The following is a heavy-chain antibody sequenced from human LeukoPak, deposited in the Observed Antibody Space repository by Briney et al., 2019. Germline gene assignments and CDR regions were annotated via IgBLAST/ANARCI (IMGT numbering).Heavy chain of an antibody. D-gene: IGHD6-19*01. Sequence: GGSLRLSCAASGFTFSDFWMNWVRQAPGKGLEWVASIKQDGSEKYYVDSVKGRFSISRDNAKNSLHLQMNSLRAEDTAVYYCARDHTVDGLVFDYWGQGILVAVSS. V-gene: IGHV3-7*01. CDR1: GFTFSDFW. J-gene: IGHJ4*02. CDR2: IKQDGSEK. CDR3: ARDHTVDGLVFDY.